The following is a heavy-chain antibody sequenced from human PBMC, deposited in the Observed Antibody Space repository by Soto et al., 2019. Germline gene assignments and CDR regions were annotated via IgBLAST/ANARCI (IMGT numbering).Heavy chain of an antibody. CDR2: ISYDGNKK. V-gene: IGHV3-30*01. CDR1: GFSLSTYS. Sequence: GGSLRLSCAASGFSLSTYSMHWVRQAPGKGLEWVAVISYDGNKKFYRDSVKGRFSISRDTSMHTVYLQMNSLSPEDTGVYYCARSIAVAGLDYWGQGTLVTVSS. CDR3: ARSIAVAGLDY. J-gene: IGHJ4*02. D-gene: IGHD6-19*01.